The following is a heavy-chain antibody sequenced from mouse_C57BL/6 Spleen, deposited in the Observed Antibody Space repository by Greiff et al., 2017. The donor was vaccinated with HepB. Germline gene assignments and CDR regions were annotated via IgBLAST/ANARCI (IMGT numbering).Heavy chain of an antibody. V-gene: IGHV1-52*01. Sequence: QVQLQQPGAELVRPGSSVKLSCKASGYTFTSCWMHWVKQRPIQGLEWIGNIDPSDSETHYNQKFKDKATLTVDKSSSTAYMQLSSLTSEDSAVYYCARECYSKNWDFDVWGTGTTVTVSS. D-gene: IGHD2-5*01. CDR2: IDPSDSET. CDR1: GYTFTSCW. J-gene: IGHJ1*03. CDR3: ARECYSKNWDFDV.